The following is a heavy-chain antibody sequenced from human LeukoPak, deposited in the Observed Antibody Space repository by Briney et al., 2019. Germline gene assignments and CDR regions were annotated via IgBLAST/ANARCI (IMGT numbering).Heavy chain of an antibody. CDR3: ARERAITMVRGVMNDFDY. CDR2: INPNSGST. D-gene: IGHD3-10*01. J-gene: IGHJ4*02. V-gene: IGHV1-2*02. Sequence: ASVKVSCKASGYTFTGYYMHWVRQAPGQGLEWMGWINPNSGSTNYAQKFQGRVTMTRDTSISTAYMELSRLRSDDTAVYYCARERAITMVRGVMNDFDYWGQGTLVTVSS. CDR1: GYTFTGYY.